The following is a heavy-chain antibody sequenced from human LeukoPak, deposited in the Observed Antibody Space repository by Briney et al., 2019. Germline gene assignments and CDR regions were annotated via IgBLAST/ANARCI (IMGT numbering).Heavy chain of an antibody. J-gene: IGHJ5*02. CDR2: ISAYNGNT. D-gene: IGHD6-13*01. CDR3: ARDSGSAAGTRWFDP. CDR1: GGTFSSYG. V-gene: IGHV1-18*01. Sequence: ASVKVSCKASGGTFSSYGISWVRQAPGQGLEWMGWISAYNGNTNYAQKLQGRVTMTTDTSTSTAYMELRSLRSDDTAVYYCARDSGSAAGTRWFDPWGQGTLVTVSS.